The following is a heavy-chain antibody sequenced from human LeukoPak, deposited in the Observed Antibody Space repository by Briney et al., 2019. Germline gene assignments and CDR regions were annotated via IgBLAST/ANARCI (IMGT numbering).Heavy chain of an antibody. V-gene: IGHV5-51*01. CDR3: ARHDAYAGNWPDY. J-gene: IGHJ4*02. Sequence: RGESLKISCKGSGYSFTGYWIGWVRQMPGKGLEWMGIIYTGDSDTSYSPSFQGQATISADKSISTAYLQWSSLKASDTAMYYCARHDAYAGNWPDYWGQGTLVTVSS. CDR1: GYSFTGYW. D-gene: IGHD4-23*01. CDR2: IYTGDSDT.